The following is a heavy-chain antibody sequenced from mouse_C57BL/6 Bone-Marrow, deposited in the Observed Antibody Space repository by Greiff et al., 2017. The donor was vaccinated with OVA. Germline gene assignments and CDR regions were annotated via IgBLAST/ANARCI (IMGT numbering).Heavy chain of an antibody. CDR2: IDPNSGGT. CDR3: ARGRAYYTNYYAMDY. Sequence: LQPPGSELVTPGASVKLSCKASGYTFTSYWMHWVKQRPGRGLEWIGRIDPNSGGTKYNEKFKSKATLTVDKPSSTAYMQLSSLTSEDSAVYYCARGRAYYTNYYAMDYWGQGTSVTVSS. CDR1: GYTFTSYW. D-gene: IGHD2-12*01. J-gene: IGHJ4*01. V-gene: IGHV1-72*01.